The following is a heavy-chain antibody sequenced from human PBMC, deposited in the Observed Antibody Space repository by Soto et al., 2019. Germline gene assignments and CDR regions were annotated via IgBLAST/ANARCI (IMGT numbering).Heavy chain of an antibody. V-gene: IGHV3-72*01. D-gene: IGHD3-10*01. Sequence: EVQVAESGGGLVQPGGSLRLSCAASGFTFSDHYMDWVRQAPGKGLEWVGRIKNRANNYNTEYSASVRGRFTIARDDSKDSLHLQMTKLRTKDTLVYYCVRVRFGVTTRLFAYGGQGTPVPVSS. CDR1: GFTFSDHY. CDR2: IKNRANNYNT. CDR3: VRVRFGVTTRLFAY. J-gene: IGHJ4*02.